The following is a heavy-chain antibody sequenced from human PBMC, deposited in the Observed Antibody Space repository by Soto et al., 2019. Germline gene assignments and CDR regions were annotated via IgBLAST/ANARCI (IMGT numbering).Heavy chain of an antibody. V-gene: IGHV3-33*01. J-gene: IGHJ4*02. Sequence: GGSLRVSCETCVFTFNIYSMHWVRQPPGKGLEWLAAIWYDGTQKYYAESAKGRFTISRDNSKNTLYLEVNSLRAEDTAVYYCARSGGTTVTGLWHFDSWGQGTLVTVSA. CDR2: IWYDGTQK. D-gene: IGHD4-17*01. CDR1: VFTFNIYS. CDR3: ARSGGTTVTGLWHFDS.